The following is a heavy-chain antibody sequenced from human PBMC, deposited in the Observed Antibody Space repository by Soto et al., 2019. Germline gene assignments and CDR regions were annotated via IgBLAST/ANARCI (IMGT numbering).Heavy chain of an antibody. J-gene: IGHJ4*02. Sequence: SVKVSCKASGFIFTSSSVQWARQARGQRLEWIGWITVGAGNTNYAQKFQERVTITRDMSTSTAYMELSNLRSEDTAIYYCAAGDSSGYYGGWGQGTQVTVSS. D-gene: IGHD3-22*01. CDR1: GFIFTSSS. CDR3: AAGDSSGYYGG. V-gene: IGHV1-58*01. CDR2: ITVGAGNT.